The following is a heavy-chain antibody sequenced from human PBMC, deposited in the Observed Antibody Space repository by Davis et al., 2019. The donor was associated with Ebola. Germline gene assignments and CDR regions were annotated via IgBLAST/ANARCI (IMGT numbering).Heavy chain of an antibody. Sequence: SVKVSCKASGGTFSSYAISWVRQAPGQGLEWMGGIIPIFGTANYAQKFQGRVTITRDTSASTVYMELTSLRSEDTAVYYCARVDNWNRQSYFYGMDVWGQGTTVTVSS. CDR2: IIPIFGTA. CDR3: ARVDNWNRQSYFYGMDV. D-gene: IGHD1-20*01. CDR1: GGTFSSYA. V-gene: IGHV1-69*05. J-gene: IGHJ6*02.